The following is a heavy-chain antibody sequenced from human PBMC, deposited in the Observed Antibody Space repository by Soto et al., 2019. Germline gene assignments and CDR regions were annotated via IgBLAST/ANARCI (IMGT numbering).Heavy chain of an antibody. D-gene: IGHD3-10*01. Sequence: SETLSLTCAVYGGSFSNNYWTWFRQPPGKGLEWIGEISPSGTTKYIPSLKSRGTISVDTSRKQFFLKVTSVSAADTAVYYCATSLWFGTQPEIWGPGTLVTVS. CDR1: GGSFSNNY. J-gene: IGHJ4*02. CDR2: ISPSGTT. V-gene: IGHV4-34*01. CDR3: ATSLWFGTQPEI.